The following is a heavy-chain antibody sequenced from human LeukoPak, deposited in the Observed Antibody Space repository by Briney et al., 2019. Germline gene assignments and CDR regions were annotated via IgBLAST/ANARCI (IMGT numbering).Heavy chain of an antibody. CDR2: ISGSGGST. D-gene: IGHD2-8*01. J-gene: IGHJ3*02. V-gene: IGHV3-23*01. CDR1: GFTFSSYA. CDR3: AKDLKADCTNGVCPLAFDI. Sequence: GGSLSLSCAVSGFTFSSYALSWVRQAPGKGLEWVSAISGSGGSTYYAGSVKGRFTISRDNSKNTLYLQMNSLRAEDTAVYYCAKDLKADCTNGVCPLAFDIWGEGTMGTVSS.